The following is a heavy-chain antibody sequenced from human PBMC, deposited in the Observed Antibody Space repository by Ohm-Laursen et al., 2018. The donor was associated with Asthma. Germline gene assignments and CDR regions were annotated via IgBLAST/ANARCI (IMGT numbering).Heavy chain of an antibody. D-gene: IGHD3-3*01. V-gene: IGHV3-33*05. CDR3: ARETVYYDFWSGYYTGYYFDY. Sequence: SSLRLSCAASGFTFSSYGMHWVRQAPGKGLEWVAVISYDGSNKYYADSVKGRFTISRDNSKNTLYLQMNSLRAEDTAVYYCARETVYYDFWSGYYTGYYFDYWGQGTLVTVSS. CDR1: GFTFSSYG. CDR2: ISYDGSNK. J-gene: IGHJ4*02.